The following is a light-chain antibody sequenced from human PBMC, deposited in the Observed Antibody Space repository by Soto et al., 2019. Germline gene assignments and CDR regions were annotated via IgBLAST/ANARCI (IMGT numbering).Light chain of an antibody. CDR2: KAS. Sequence: DIQMTQSPSSLSASVGDRLTISCRASQSISSWLAWYQQKPGKAPRLLINKASSLEVGVPSRFSGSGFGTDFTLTISSLQPEDFATYYCQQYRTFPITFGQGTRLEVK. CDR3: QQYRTFPIT. V-gene: IGKV1-5*03. J-gene: IGKJ5*01. CDR1: QSISSW.